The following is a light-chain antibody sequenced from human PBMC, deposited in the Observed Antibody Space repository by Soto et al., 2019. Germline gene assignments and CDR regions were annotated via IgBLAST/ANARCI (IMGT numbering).Light chain of an antibody. V-gene: IGLV4-60*02. CDR2: LEGSGSY. J-gene: IGLJ3*02. CDR1: SGHSSYI. CDR3: CSYAGSSRV. Sequence: QLVLTQSSSASASLGSSVKLTCTLSSGHSSYIIAWHQQQPGKAPRYLMKLEGSGSYNKGSGVPDRFSGSSSGADRYLTISNLQFEDEADYYCCSYAGSSRVFGGGTKLTVL.